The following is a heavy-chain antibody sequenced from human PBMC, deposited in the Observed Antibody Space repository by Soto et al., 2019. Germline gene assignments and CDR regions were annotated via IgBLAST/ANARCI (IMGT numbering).Heavy chain of an antibody. V-gene: IGHV3-30*18. CDR2: ISYDGSNK. D-gene: IGHD2-21*02. CDR1: GFTFSSYG. J-gene: IGHJ6*02. Sequence: XGSLKLSCSASGFTFSSYGMHWVRQAPGKGLDWVAVISYDGSNKYYADSVKGRFTISRDNSKNTLYLQMNSLRAEDTAVYYCAKGSCGGDCYSPYYYYGMDVWGQGTTVTVSS. CDR3: AKGSCGGDCYSPYYYYGMDV.